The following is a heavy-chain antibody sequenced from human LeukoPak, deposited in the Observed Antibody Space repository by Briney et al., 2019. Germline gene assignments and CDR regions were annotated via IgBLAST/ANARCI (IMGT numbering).Heavy chain of an antibody. Sequence: SETLSLTCTVSGGSISSYYWSWIRQPPGKGLEWIGYIYYSGSTNYNPSLKSRVTISVDTSKNQFSLKLSSVTAADTAAYYCARSFWYGSGYPNYFDYWGQGTLVTVSS. CDR3: ARSFWYGSGYPNYFDY. CDR1: GGSISSYY. CDR2: IYYSGST. J-gene: IGHJ4*02. V-gene: IGHV4-59*01. D-gene: IGHD3-22*01.